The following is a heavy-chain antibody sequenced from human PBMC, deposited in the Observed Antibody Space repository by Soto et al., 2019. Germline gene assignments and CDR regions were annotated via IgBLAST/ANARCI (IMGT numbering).Heavy chain of an antibody. V-gene: IGHV3-30-3*01. D-gene: IGHD3-9*01. Sequence: GGSLRLSCAASGFTFSSYAMHWVRQAPGKGLEWVAVISYDGSNKYYADSVKGRFTISRDNSKNTLYLQMNSLRAEDTAVYYCARADTYFLTGYYEAGWFDPWGQGTLVTVSS. CDR2: ISYDGSNK. J-gene: IGHJ5*02. CDR3: ARADTYFLTGYYEAGWFDP. CDR1: GFTFSSYA.